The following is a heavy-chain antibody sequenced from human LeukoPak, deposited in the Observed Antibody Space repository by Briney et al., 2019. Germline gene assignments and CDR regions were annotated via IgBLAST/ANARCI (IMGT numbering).Heavy chain of an antibody. CDR2: MNPNSGNT. D-gene: IGHD6-13*01. J-gene: IGHJ4*02. CDR3: ARVEHSSSWYGYDY. CDR1: GYTFTRYD. Sequence: SVKVXCKASGYTFTRYDINWVRQATGQGXXXMXWMNPNSGNTGYAQKFQGRVTITRNTSISTAYMELSSLRSEDTAVYYCARVEHSSSWYGYDYWGQGTLVTVSS. V-gene: IGHV1-8*03.